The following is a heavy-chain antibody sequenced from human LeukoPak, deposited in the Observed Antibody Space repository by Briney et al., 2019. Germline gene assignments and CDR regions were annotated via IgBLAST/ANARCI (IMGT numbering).Heavy chain of an antibody. CDR2: INWNGGST. V-gene: IGHV3-20*04. CDR3: ARALTYCSSTSCGPGYFDY. D-gene: IGHD2-2*01. J-gene: IGHJ4*02. CDR1: GLTFDDYG. Sequence: GGSLRLSCAASGLTFDDYGMSWVRQAPGKGLEWVSGINWNGGSTGYADSVKGRFTISRDNAKNSLYLQMNSLRAEDTALYYCARALTYCSSTSCGPGYFDYWGQGTLVTVSS.